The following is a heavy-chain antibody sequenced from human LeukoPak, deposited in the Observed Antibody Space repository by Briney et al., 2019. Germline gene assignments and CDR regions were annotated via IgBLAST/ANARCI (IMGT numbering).Heavy chain of an antibody. V-gene: IGHV1-2*02. Sequence: ASVKVSCKTSGYTFTSYYMHWVRQAPGQGLEWMGWINPNSGGTNYAQKFQGRVTMTRDTSISTAYMELSRLRSDDTAVYYCARVMGATTTYFDYWGQGTLVTVSS. CDR3: ARVMGATTTYFDY. CDR1: GYTFTSYY. J-gene: IGHJ4*02. D-gene: IGHD1-26*01. CDR2: INPNSGGT.